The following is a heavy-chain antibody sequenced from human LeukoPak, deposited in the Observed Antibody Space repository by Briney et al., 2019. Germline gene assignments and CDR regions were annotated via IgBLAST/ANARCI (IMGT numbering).Heavy chain of an antibody. V-gene: IGHV1-2*02. CDR3: SREFQRSLDY. J-gene: IGHJ4*02. D-gene: IGHD6-25*01. CDR1: GFTFTGYF. Sequence: ASVKVSCKASGFTFTGYFMHWVRQAPGQGLEWMGWINGNSGGTNYAQKFQGRVTMTRDTSINTAYMELSRLTSDDTAMYYCSREFQRSLDYWGQGTLVTVSS. CDR2: INGNSGGT.